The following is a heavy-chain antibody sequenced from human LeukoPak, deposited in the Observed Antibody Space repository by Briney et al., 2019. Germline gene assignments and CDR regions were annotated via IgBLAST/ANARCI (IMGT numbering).Heavy chain of an antibody. Sequence: PGGSLRLSCAASGFTFSNAWMSWVRQAPGKGLEWVGRIKSKTDGGTTDYAAPVRGRFTISRDDSKNTLYLQMNSLRAEDAAVYYCASIEGSYGDYENWGQGTLVTVSS. CDR1: GFTFSNAW. J-gene: IGHJ4*02. CDR3: ASIEGSYGDYEN. CDR2: IKSKTDGGTT. V-gene: IGHV3-15*01. D-gene: IGHD4-17*01.